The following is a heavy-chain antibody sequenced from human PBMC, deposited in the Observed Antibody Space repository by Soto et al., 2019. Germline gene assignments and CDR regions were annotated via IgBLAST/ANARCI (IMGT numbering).Heavy chain of an antibody. CDR2: INPNSGGT. D-gene: IGHD1-1*01. CDR1: GYTFSDYY. J-gene: IGHJ4*02. CDR3: AREPATAKPEGVDF. Sequence: GASVKVSCKASGYTFSDYYIHWVLRSRGQGLEWMGWINPNSGGTKYAPKFQGGVTMTRDMSITTAYMELSRLRSGDTAVYYCAREPATAKPEGVDFWGQGTLVTVSS. V-gene: IGHV1-2*02.